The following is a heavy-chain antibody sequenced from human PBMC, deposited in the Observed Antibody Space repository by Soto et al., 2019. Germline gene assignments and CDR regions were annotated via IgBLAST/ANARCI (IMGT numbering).Heavy chain of an antibody. CDR3: ARDFYYDFWSGYFQNYYMDV. CDR1: GYTFTSYG. J-gene: IGHJ6*03. Sequence: ASVKVSCKASGYTFTSYGISWVRQAPGQGLEWMGWISAYNGNTNYAQKLQGRVTMTTDKSTSTAYMELRSLRSDDTAVYYCARDFYYDFWSGYFQNYYMDVWGKGTTVTVSS. CDR2: ISAYNGNT. D-gene: IGHD3-3*01. V-gene: IGHV1-18*01.